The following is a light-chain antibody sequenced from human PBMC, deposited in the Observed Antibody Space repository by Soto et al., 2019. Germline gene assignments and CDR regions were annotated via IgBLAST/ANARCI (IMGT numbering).Light chain of an antibody. Sequence: EIVLTQSPATLSLSPGERAALSCKASQSVHKFLAWYQQKPGQAPRLLIYGASTRAAGIPARFSGSGSGTDFTLTISSLEPEDFAVYYCQQRSNWPPITFGQGTRLEIK. J-gene: IGKJ5*01. CDR2: GAS. CDR3: QQRSNWPPIT. V-gene: IGKV3-11*01. CDR1: QSVHKF.